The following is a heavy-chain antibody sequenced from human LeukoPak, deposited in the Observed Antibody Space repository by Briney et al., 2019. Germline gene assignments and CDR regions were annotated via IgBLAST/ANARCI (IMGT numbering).Heavy chain of an antibody. V-gene: IGHV3-21*01. CDR3: ATDYAGNSLWYYYGLGV. Sequence: PGGSLRLSCAASGFTFSHYSMNWVRQAPGKGLDWVSSISSDSRYIYYADSLKGRFTISRDNAKNSLYLQMNSLRAEDTAVYYCATDYAGNSLWYYYGLGVWGQGTTVTVSS. J-gene: IGHJ6*02. CDR2: ISSDSRYI. CDR1: GFTFSHYS. D-gene: IGHD4-23*01.